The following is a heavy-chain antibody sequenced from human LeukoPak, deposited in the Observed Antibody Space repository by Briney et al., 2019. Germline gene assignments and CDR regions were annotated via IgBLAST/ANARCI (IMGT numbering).Heavy chain of an antibody. Sequence: SETLSLTCTVSGGSISSGSYYWSWIRQPAGKGLEWIGRIYTSGSTNYNPSLKSRVTISVDTSKNQFSLKLSSVTAADTAVSYCASGYYYGSGSYYNLDYWGQGTLVTVSS. D-gene: IGHD3-10*01. V-gene: IGHV4-61*02. J-gene: IGHJ4*02. CDR3: ASGYYYGSGSYYNLDY. CDR2: IYTSGST. CDR1: GGSISSGSYY.